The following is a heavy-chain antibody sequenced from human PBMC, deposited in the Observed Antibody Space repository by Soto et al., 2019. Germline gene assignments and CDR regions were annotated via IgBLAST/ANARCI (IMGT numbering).Heavy chain of an antibody. CDR1: GFTVSTKY. CDR2: IYSGGST. D-gene: IGHD5-12*01. Sequence: EVQLVESGGGLVQPGGSLRLSCAASGFTVSTKYMSWVRQAPGKGLEWVSVIYSGGSTFYADSVRGRFTISRDNSKNTVNLQMNSLRAEDTAVYYCARELGDGYNHPFVDYWGQGTLVTVSS. V-gene: IGHV3-66*01. CDR3: ARELGDGYNHPFVDY. J-gene: IGHJ4*02.